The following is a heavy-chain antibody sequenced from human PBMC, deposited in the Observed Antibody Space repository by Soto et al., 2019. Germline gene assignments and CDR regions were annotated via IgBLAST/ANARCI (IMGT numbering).Heavy chain of an antibody. CDR1: GGTFSRYA. CDR2: IIPIFGTA. V-gene: IGHV1-69*13. CDR3: ARASTDYGGNSGNWFDP. D-gene: IGHD4-17*01. J-gene: IGHJ5*02. Sequence: ASVKVSCKASGGTFSRYAISWVRQAPGQGLEWMGGIIPIFGTANYAQKFQGRVTITADESTSTAYMELSSLRSEDTAVYYCARASTDYGGNSGNWFDPWGQGTLVTVSS.